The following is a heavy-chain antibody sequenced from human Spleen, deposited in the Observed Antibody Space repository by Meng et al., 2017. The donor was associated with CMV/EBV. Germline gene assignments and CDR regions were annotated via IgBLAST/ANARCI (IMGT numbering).Heavy chain of an antibody. CDR1: GYTFTSYL. CDR2: SNPSGGNT. CDR3: ARERAGTFNFDY. J-gene: IGHJ4*02. V-gene: IGHV1-46*01. D-gene: IGHD1-26*01. Sequence: CKASGYTFTSYLIHWVRQARGQGLEWMGVSNPSGGNTIYAQNFQGRVTMTRDTSTDTVYMDLSSLRSDDTAVYYCARERAGTFNFDYWGQGTLVTVSS.